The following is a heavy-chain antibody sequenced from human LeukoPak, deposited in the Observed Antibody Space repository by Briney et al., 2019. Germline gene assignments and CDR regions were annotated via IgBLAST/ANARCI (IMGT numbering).Heavy chain of an antibody. CDR2: ISSSSSYI. V-gene: IGHV3-21*01. J-gene: IGHJ4*02. D-gene: IGHD2-15*01. CDR1: GFTFSSYS. CDR3: ASQECGGGSCYYDY. Sequence: GGPLRLSCAASGFTFSSYSMNWVRQAPGKGLEWVSSISSSSSYIYYADSVKGRFTISRDNAKNSLYLQMNSLRAEDTAVYYCASQECGGGSCYYDYWGQGTLVTVSS.